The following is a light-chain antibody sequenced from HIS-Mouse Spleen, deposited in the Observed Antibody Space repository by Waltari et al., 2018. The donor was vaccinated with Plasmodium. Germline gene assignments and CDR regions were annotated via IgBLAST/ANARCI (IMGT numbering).Light chain of an antibody. J-gene: IGLJ3*02. CDR1: ALPKKY. CDR2: EDS. Sequence: SYELTQPPSVSVSPGQTARITCSGDALPKKYAYWYQKKSGQAPVRVIYEDSKRPSVIPERFSGSSSGTMATWTISGAQVEDEADYYCYSTDSSGNHRVFGGGTKLTVL. CDR3: YSTDSSGNHRV. V-gene: IGLV3-10*01.